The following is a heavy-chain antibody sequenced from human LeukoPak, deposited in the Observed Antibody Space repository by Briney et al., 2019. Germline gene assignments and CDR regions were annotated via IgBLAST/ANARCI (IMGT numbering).Heavy chain of an antibody. CDR3: TRVGPSTVVDY. Sequence: GGSLRLSCAASGFTFSDSAIHWVRQASGKGLEWVGRIRSKPQSYATAYDESLKGRFTISRDDSKNTAYLQMSSLKIEDTAVYYCTRVGPSTVVDYWGQGTQVTVSA. V-gene: IGHV3-73*01. CDR2: IRSKPQSYAT. D-gene: IGHD1-26*01. J-gene: IGHJ4*02. CDR1: GFTFSDSA.